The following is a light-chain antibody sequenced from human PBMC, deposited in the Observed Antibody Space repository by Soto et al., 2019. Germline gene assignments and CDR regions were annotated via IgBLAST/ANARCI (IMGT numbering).Light chain of an antibody. CDR1: SSDVGGYIL. CDR3: SSYAGGYNLRV. Sequence: QSALTQPASVSGSPGQSITISCTGTSSDVGGYILVSWYQQEPGKAPKLVIYEGTKRPSGVSNRFSGSKSGNTASLTVSGLQAEDEADYYCSSYAGGYNLRVFGTGTKLTVL. V-gene: IGLV2-14*02. CDR2: EGT. J-gene: IGLJ1*01.